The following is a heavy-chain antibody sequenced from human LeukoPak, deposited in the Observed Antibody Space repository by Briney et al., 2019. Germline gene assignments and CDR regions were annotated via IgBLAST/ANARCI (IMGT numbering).Heavy chain of an antibody. J-gene: IGHJ3*02. V-gene: IGHV4-34*01. Sequence: SETLSLTCAVYGGSFSGYYWSWIRQPPGKGLEWIGEINHSGSTNYNPSLKSRVTISVDTSKNQFSLKLSSVTAADTAVYYCASPKEVGATCDAFDIWGQGTMVTVSS. CDR3: ASPKEVGATCDAFDI. CDR1: GGSFSGYY. CDR2: INHSGST. D-gene: IGHD1-26*01.